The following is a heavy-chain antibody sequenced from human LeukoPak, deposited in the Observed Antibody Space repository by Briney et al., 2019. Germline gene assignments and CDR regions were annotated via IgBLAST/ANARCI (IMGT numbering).Heavy chain of an antibody. CDR2: ISGSGGST. V-gene: IGHV3-23*01. Sequence: QPGGSLRLSCAASGFTFSSYAMSWVRQAPGKGLEWVSAISGSGGSTYYADSVKGRFTISRDNSKNTLYLQMNSLRAEDTAVYYCAKSYYDILTGYFPFDYWGQGTLVTVSS. J-gene: IGHJ4*02. CDR3: AKSYYDILTGYFPFDY. D-gene: IGHD3-9*01. CDR1: GFTFSSYA.